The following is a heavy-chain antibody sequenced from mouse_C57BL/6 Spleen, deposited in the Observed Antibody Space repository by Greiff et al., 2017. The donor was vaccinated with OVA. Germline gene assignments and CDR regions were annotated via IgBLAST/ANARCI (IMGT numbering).Heavy chain of an antibody. Sequence: EVQVVESGGGLVQPGGSLKLSCAASGFTFSDYYMYWVRQTPEKRLEWVAYISNGGGSTYYPDTVKGRFTISRDNAKNTLYLQMSRLKSEDTAMYYCARHEITTGFAYWGQGTLVTVSA. CDR1: GFTFSDYY. J-gene: IGHJ3*01. D-gene: IGHD1-1*01. V-gene: IGHV5-12*01. CDR3: ARHEITTGFAY. CDR2: ISNGGGST.